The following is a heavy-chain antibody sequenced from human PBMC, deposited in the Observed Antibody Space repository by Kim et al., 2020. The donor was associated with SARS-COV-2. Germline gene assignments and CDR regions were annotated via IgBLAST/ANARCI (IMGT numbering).Heavy chain of an antibody. V-gene: IGHV1-69*04. CDR3: ARYMVAKPYFDY. CDR2: IIPILGIA. J-gene: IGHJ4*02. CDR1: GGTFSSYA. Sequence: SVKVSCKASGGTFSSYAISWVRQAPGQGLEWMGRIIPILGIANYAQKFQGRVTITADKSTSTAYMELSSLRSEDTAVYYCARYMVAKPYFDYWGQGTLVTVSS. D-gene: IGHD5-12*01.